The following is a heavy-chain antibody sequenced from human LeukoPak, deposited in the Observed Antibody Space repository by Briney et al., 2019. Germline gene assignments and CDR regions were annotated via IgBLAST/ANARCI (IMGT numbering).Heavy chain of an antibody. CDR1: GFTFSSYG. D-gene: IGHD2-2*01. Sequence: GGSLRLSCAASGFTFSSYGMHWVRPAPGKGLEWVAVIWYDGSNKYYADSVKGRFTISRDNSKNTLYLQMNSLRAEDTAVYYCARAGTRGGYCSSTSCLNAFDIWGQGTMVTVSS. J-gene: IGHJ3*02. CDR3: ARAGTRGGYCSSTSCLNAFDI. V-gene: IGHV3-33*01. CDR2: IWYDGSNK.